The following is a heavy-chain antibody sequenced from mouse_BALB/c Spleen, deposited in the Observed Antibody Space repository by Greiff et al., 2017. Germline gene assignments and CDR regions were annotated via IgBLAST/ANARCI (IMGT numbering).Heavy chain of an antibody. J-gene: IGHJ1*01. Sequence: EVKVEESGPGLVKPSQSLSLTCTVTGYSITSDYAWNWIRQFPGNKLEWMGYISYSGSTSYNPSLKSRISITRDTSKNQFFLQLNSVTTEDTATYYCARRGYYGSSNWYFDVWGAGTTVTVSS. CDR3: ARRGYYGSSNWYFDV. CDR2: ISYSGST. V-gene: IGHV3-2*02. CDR1: GYSITSDYA. D-gene: IGHD1-1*01.